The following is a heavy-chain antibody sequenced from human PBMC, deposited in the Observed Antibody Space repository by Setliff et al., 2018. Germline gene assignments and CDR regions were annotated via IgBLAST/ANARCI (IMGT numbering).Heavy chain of an antibody. CDR2: IDTSGST. Sequence: SETLSLTCTVSGGSITNYYWSWIRQSPGKGLEWIGYIDTSGSTDYNPSLKSRVTISGDTSKNQFSLKLSSVTAADTAVYYFSTRTYYDSNGYDYAIACPFDIWGQGTMVTVSS. J-gene: IGHJ3*02. CDR3: STRTYYDSNGYDYAIACPFDI. CDR1: GGSITNYY. D-gene: IGHD3-22*01. V-gene: IGHV4-4*08.